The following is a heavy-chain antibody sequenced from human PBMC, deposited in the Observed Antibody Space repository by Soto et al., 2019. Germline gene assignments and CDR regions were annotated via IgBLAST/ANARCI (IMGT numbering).Heavy chain of an antibody. CDR2: IYWDDDK. V-gene: IGHV2-5*02. CDR1: GFSLTTSGVG. J-gene: IGHJ4*02. D-gene: IGHD3-3*01. CDR3: AHRVLRTVFGLVTTTAIYFDF. Sequence: GSGPYAGEPTQTLTLTCTFSGFSLTTSGVGVGWIRQSPGKAPEWLALIYWDDDKRYSPSLKSRLTITKDTSKNQVVLTMANLDPADTATYYCAHRVLRTVFGLVTTTAIYFDFWGQGTPVTVSS.